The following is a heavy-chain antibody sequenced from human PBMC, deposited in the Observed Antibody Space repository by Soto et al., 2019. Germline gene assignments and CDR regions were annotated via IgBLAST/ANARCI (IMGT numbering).Heavy chain of an antibody. J-gene: IGHJ6*02. V-gene: IGHV4-34*01. CDR2: INHSGST. Sequence: LSLTCAVYGGSFSGYYWSWIRQPPGKGLEWIGEINHSGSTNYNPSLKSRVTISVDTSKNQFSLKLSSVTAADTAVYYCARDNYGMDVWGQGXTVTVYS. CDR3: ARDNYGMDV. CDR1: GGSFSGYY.